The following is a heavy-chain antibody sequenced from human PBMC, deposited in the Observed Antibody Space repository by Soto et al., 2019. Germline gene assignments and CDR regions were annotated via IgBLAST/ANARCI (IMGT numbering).Heavy chain of an antibody. CDR3: ARDKRMDYDFWSGPENYYYMDV. CDR1: GGSISSSSYY. V-gene: IGHV4-39*02. J-gene: IGHJ6*03. D-gene: IGHD3-3*01. CDR2: IYYSGST. Sequence: SETLSLTCTVSGGSISSSSYYWGWIRQPPGKGLEWIGSIYYSGSTYYNPSLKSRVTISVDTSKNQFSLKLSSVTAADTAVYYCARDKRMDYDFWSGPENYYYMDVWGKGTTVTVSS.